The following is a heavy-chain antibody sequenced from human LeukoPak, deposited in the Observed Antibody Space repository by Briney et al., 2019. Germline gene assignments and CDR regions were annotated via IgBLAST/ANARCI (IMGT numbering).Heavy chain of an antibody. Sequence: QPGRSLRLSCAASGFTFSSYGMHWVRQAPGKGLEWVSVIYSGGSIYYADPVKGRFTISRDNSKNTLYLQMNNLRAEDTAVYYCVRQMGMGVDSWGQGTLVTVSS. CDR3: VRQMGMGVDS. J-gene: IGHJ5*01. CDR1: GFTFSSYG. V-gene: IGHV3-66*04. CDR2: IYSGGSI. D-gene: IGHD3-16*01.